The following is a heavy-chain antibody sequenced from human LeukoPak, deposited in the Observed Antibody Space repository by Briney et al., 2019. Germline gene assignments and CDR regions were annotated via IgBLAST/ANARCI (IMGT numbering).Heavy chain of an antibody. J-gene: IGHJ4*02. CDR1: GGFTFSNVW. CDR2: ILSKADGGTT. CDR3: TTDSGMVLYYFDY. Sequence: GGSLRLSCTASGGFTFSNVWMNWVRQAPGGGLEWVGRILSKADGGTTDYAAPVKGRFTISRDDSKNTLYLQMNSLKTEDTAVYYCTTDSGMVLYYFDYWGQGTLVTVSS. D-gene: IGHD3-10*01. V-gene: IGHV3-15*07.